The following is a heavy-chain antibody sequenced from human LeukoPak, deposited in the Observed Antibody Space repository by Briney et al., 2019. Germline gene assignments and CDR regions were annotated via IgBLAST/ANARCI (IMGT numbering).Heavy chain of an antibody. CDR1: GFTFSSNG. CDR2: IQYDGSKK. J-gene: IGHJ3*02. Sequence: PGGSLRLSCVASGFTFSSNGMHWVRQAPGKGLEWVTFIQYDGSKKYYADSVKGRFTISRDNSKNTLYLEMNSLRAEDTAVYYCARELGAFDIWGQGTMVTVSS. V-gene: IGHV3-30*02. D-gene: IGHD3-3*02. CDR3: ARELGAFDI.